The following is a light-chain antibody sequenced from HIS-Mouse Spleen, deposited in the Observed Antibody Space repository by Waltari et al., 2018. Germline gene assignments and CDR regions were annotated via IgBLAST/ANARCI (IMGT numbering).Light chain of an antibody. V-gene: IGLV3-10*01. Sequence: SYELTQPPSVSVSPGQTARITCSGDALPNNYAYWYQQKSGQAPVPVIYEDSKRPSGIPERFSGSSSGTMATLTISGAQVEDEADYYCYSTDSSGNHRVFGGGTKLTVL. CDR3: YSTDSSGNHRV. CDR2: EDS. CDR1: ALPNNY. J-gene: IGLJ2*01.